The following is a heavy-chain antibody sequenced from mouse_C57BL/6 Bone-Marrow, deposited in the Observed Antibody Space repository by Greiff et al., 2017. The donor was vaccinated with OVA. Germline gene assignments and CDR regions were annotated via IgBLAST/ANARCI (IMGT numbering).Heavy chain of an antibody. J-gene: IGHJ2*01. CDR1: GYTFTSYW. Sequence: EVHLVESGTVLARPGASVKMSCKTSGYTFTSYWMHWVKQRPGQGLEWIGAIYPGNSDTSYNQKFKGKAKLTAVTSASTAYMELSSLTNEDSAVYYCTRSVYDGYLYYFDYWGQGTTLTVSS. CDR2: IYPGNSDT. D-gene: IGHD2-3*01. CDR3: TRSVYDGYLYYFDY. V-gene: IGHV1-5*01.